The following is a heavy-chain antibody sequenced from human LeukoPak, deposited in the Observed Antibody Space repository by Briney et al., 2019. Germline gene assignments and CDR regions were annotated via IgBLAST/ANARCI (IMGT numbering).Heavy chain of an antibody. V-gene: IGHV5-51*01. Sequence: GESLQISCKGSGYSFTSYWIGWVRQLPGKGLEWMGIIYPGDSDTRYSPSFQGQVTISADKSISTAYLQWSSLKASDTAMYYCARLGMVRGVITTEAPFDYWGQGTLVTVSS. CDR3: ARLGMVRGVITTEAPFDY. J-gene: IGHJ4*02. CDR2: IYPGDSDT. CDR1: GYSFTSYW. D-gene: IGHD3-10*01.